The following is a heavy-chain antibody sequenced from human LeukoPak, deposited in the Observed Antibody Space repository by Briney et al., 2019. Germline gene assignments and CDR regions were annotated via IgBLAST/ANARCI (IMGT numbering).Heavy chain of an antibody. CDR3: ATWRTAKTGFDY. CDR2: IYYSGSP. V-gene: IGHV4-39*01. J-gene: IGHJ4*02. D-gene: IGHD1-1*01. CDR1: GGSISNNNYY. Sequence: SETLSLTCTVSGGSISNNNYYWAWIRPPPGKGLECIGSIYYSGSPYYNPSLKSRVTISVDTSKNQFSLRLSSVTAADTAVYYCATWRTAKTGFDYWGQGTLVTVSS.